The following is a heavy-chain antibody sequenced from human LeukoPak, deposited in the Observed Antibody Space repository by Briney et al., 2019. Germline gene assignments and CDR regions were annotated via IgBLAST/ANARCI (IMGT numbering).Heavy chain of an antibody. J-gene: IGHJ4*02. CDR2: ISYDGGNK. V-gene: IGHV3-30*03. Sequence: GGSLRLSCAASGFTFSSYGMHWVRQAPGKGLEWVAAISYDGGNKYYADSVKGRFTISRDNSKNTLYLQMNSLRTDDTAVYYCARDAEYSSSRFLDYWGQGTLVTVSS. CDR1: GFTFSSYG. CDR3: ARDAEYSSSRFLDY. D-gene: IGHD6-6*01.